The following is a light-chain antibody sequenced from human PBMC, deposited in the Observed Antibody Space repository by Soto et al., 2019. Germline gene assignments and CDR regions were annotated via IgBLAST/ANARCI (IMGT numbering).Light chain of an antibody. CDR3: AAWDDSLSGSYV. CDR1: SFNIGSNY. Sequence: QSVLTQPPSASGTPGQRVTISCSGSSFNIGSNYVYWYQQFPGTAPKLLIYRNNQRPSGVPDRFSGSKSGTSASLAISGLRSEDEADYYCAAWDDSLSGSYVFGTGTKVTVL. CDR2: RNN. J-gene: IGLJ1*01. V-gene: IGLV1-47*01.